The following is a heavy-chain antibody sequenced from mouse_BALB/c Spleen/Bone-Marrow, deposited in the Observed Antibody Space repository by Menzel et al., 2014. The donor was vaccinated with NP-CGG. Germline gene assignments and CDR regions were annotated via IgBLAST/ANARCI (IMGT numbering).Heavy chain of an antibody. Sequence: EVQLVESGPELVKPGASVKISCKASGYSFTGYFMNWVIQSHGKSLEWIGRINPYNGDSFYNQKFKGKATLTVGKSSSTAHMELRSLASEDSAVYYCARVTTDWYFDVWGAGTTVTVSS. CDR2: INPYNGDS. J-gene: IGHJ1*01. CDR3: ARVTTDWYFDV. D-gene: IGHD1-1*01. CDR1: GYSFTGYF. V-gene: IGHV1-20*02.